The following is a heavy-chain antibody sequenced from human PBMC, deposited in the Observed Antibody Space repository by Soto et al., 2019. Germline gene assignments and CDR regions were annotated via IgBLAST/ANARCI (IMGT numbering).Heavy chain of an antibody. J-gene: IGHJ4*02. Sequence: ASVKVSCKASGYTFTSYAMHWVRQAPGQRLEWMGWINAGNGNTKYSQKFQSRVTITRDTSASTAYMELSSLRSEDTAVYYCARRYYDFWSGYSPFDYCGQGTLVTVSS. CDR3: ARRYYDFWSGYSPFDY. CDR2: INAGNGNT. CDR1: GYTFTSYA. V-gene: IGHV1-3*01. D-gene: IGHD3-3*01.